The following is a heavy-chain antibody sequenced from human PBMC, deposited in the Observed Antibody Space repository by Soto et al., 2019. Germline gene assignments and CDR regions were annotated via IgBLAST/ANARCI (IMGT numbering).Heavy chain of an antibody. J-gene: IGHJ4*02. D-gene: IGHD6-19*01. Sequence: QVQLQESGPGLVKPSETLSLTCTVSGVSISNYYWSWIRQPPGKGLEWIGYIYYTGSTNDNPSLKSRVTISVDTSENQFSLRLSSVTAADTAMYYCARGRHWLDYWGQGTLVTVSS. CDR2: IYYTGST. CDR1: GVSISNYY. V-gene: IGHV4-59*01. CDR3: ARGRHWLDY.